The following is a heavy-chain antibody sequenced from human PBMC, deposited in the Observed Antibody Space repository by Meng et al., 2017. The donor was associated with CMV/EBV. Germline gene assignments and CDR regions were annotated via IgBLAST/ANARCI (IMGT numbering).Heavy chain of an antibody. J-gene: IGHJ6*02. CDR3: ARGNYQYYAMDV. CDR2: VYYTGKT. Sequence: GSLRLSCAVYGGSFSGYYWSWIRQPPGKGLEWIGYVYYTGKTNYNSSLKSRVTISLDTSQKQFSLKLKSVTAADTAVYYCARGNYQYYAMDVWGQGTTVTVSS. V-gene: IGHV4-34*11. CDR1: GGSFSGYY.